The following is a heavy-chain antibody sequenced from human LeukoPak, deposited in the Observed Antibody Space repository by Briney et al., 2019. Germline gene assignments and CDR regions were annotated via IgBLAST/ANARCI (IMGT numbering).Heavy chain of an antibody. Sequence: SETLSLTCTVSGGSIRSYYWSWIRQPPGKGLKWIGCIYYSGSTNYNPSLKSRVTISVDTSKNQFSLKLTSVTAADTAVYFCARERPNYDSSGYPGDDAFDIWGPGTVVTVSS. D-gene: IGHD3-22*01. CDR2: IYYSGST. CDR1: GGSIRSYY. CDR3: ARERPNYDSSGYPGDDAFDI. J-gene: IGHJ3*02. V-gene: IGHV4-59*01.